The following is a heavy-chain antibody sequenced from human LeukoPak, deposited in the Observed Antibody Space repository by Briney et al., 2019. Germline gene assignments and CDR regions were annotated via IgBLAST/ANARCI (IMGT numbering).Heavy chain of an antibody. CDR2: ISSGSTSM. CDR3: ARDRGVSGTYADY. Sequence: GGSLRLSCATSGFTFSSYDMNWVRQAPGKGLEWISYISSGSTSMYHADSVKGRFTTSRDNAKNSLYLQMNSLRAEDTAVYYCARDRGVSGTYADYWGQGTLVTVSS. V-gene: IGHV3-48*01. D-gene: IGHD1-26*01. J-gene: IGHJ4*02. CDR1: GFTFSSYD.